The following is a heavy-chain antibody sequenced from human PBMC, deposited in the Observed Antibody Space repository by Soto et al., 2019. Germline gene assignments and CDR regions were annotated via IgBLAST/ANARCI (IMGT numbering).Heavy chain of an antibody. D-gene: IGHD6-19*01. Sequence: PGGSLRLSCAASGFTFSSYAMSWVRQAPGKGLEWVSAISGSGGSTYYADSVKGRFTISRDNSKNTLYLQMNRLRAEETAVNYWGRRARVAVAAYGGQGPVVPVPP. CDR1: GFTFSSYA. CDR2: ISGSGGST. J-gene: IGHJ4*02. V-gene: IGHV3-23*01. CDR3: GRRARVAVAAY.